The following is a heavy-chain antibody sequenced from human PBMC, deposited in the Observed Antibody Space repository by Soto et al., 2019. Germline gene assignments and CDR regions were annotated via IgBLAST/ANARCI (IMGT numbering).Heavy chain of an antibody. CDR1: GYTHTSYR. Sequence: APVKVSCKAFGYTHTSYRISSLRQAPGQGLEWMGWISAYNGNTNYAQKLQGRVTMTTDTSTSTAYMELRSLRSDDTAVYYCARTPEYSSSWYGYYYGMDVWGEGTTVTVSS. V-gene: IGHV1-18*01. CDR3: ARTPEYSSSWYGYYYGMDV. CDR2: ISAYNGNT. J-gene: IGHJ6*04. D-gene: IGHD6-13*01.